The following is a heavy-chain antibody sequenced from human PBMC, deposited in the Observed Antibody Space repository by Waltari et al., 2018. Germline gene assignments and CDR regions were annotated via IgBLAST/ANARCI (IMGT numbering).Heavy chain of an antibody. V-gene: IGHV4-34*01. CDR2: INHSGST. CDR1: GGSFSGYY. J-gene: IGHJ3*02. Sequence: QVQLQQWGAGLLKPSETLSLTCAVYGGSFSGYYWSWIRQPPGKGLEWIGEINHSGSTNYNPSLKSRVTISVDTSKNQFSLKLSSVTAADTAVYYCARDKGQMRAFDIWGQGTMVTVSS. CDR3: ARDKGQMRAFDI.